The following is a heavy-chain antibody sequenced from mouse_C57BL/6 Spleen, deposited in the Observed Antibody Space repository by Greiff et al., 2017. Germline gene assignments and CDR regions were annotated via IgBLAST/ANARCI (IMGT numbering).Heavy chain of an antibody. CDR2: IHPNSGST. CDR3: ARFTPEDYFDY. D-gene: IGHD1-1*01. J-gene: IGHJ2*01. CDR1: GYTFTSYW. V-gene: IGHV1-64*01. Sequence: QVQLQQPGAELVKPGASVKLSCKASGYTFTSYWMHWVKQRPGQGLEWIGMIHPNSGSTNYNEKFKSKATLTVDKSSSTAYMQLSSLTSEDSAVYYCARFTPEDYFDYWGQGTTLTDSS.